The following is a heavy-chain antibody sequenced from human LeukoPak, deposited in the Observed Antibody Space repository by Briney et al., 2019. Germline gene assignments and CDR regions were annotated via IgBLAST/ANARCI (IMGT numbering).Heavy chain of an antibody. CDR3: ARELSPFDY. CDR2: ISGSTGTT. CDR1: GFTFSTYG. V-gene: IGHV3-48*02. J-gene: IGHJ4*02. Sequence: GGSLRLSCAASGFTFSTYGMNWVRQAPGKGLEWVSYISGSTGTTYYADSVKGRFTISRDNAKNSLYLQMNSLRDEDTAVYYCARELSPFDYWGQGTLVTVSS. D-gene: IGHD4/OR15-4a*01.